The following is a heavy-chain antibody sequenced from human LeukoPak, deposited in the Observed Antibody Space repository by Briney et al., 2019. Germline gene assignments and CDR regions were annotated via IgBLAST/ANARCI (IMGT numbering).Heavy chain of an antibody. Sequence: GRSLRLSCAASGFTFDDYAMHWVRQAPGKGLEWVSGISWNSGSIGYADSVKGRFTISRDNAKNSLYLQMNSLRAEDTALYYCAKGARPFYGDYGDAFDIWGQGTMVTVSS. J-gene: IGHJ3*02. CDR3: AKGARPFYGDYGDAFDI. V-gene: IGHV3-9*01. CDR2: ISWNSGSI. CDR1: GFTFDDYA. D-gene: IGHD4-17*01.